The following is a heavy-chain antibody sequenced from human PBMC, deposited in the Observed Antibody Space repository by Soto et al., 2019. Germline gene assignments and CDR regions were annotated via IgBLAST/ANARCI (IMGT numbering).Heavy chain of an antibody. D-gene: IGHD1-26*01. CDR3: ARRGGGSYYDY. CDR1: GFTFSSYA. V-gene: IGHV3-23*01. Sequence: EVQLLESGGGLVQPGGSLRLSSAASGFTFSSYAMRWVRQAPVKGLEWVSAISGSGDSTYYADSVKGRFTISRDNSKNTLYLQMNSLRAEDTAVYYCARRGGGSYYDYWGQGTLVTVSS. CDR2: ISGSGDST. J-gene: IGHJ4*02.